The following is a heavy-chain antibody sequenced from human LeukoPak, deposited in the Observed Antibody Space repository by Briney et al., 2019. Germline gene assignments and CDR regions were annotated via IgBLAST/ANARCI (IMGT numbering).Heavy chain of an antibody. CDR3: AKQGRDWLRDYYYYMDV. J-gene: IGHJ6*03. Sequence: GGSLRLSCAASGFTFDDYAMHWVRQVPGKGLEWVSGISWNSDTIGYADSVKGRFTISRDNAKNSLYLQMNSLGAEDTAVYYRAKQGRDWLRDYYYYMDVWGKGTTVTISS. V-gene: IGHV3-9*01. CDR2: ISWNSDTI. D-gene: IGHD3-9*01. CDR1: GFTFDDYA.